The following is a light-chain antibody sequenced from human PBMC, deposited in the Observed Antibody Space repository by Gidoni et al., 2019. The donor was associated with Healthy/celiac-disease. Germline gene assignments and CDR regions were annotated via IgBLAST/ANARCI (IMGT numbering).Light chain of an antibody. CDR2: KDS. CDR1: ALPKQY. Sequence: SYELTQPPSVSVSPGQTARITCSGDALPKQYAYWYQQKPGQAPVLVIYKDSERPSGIPERFSGSSSGTTVTLTISGVQAEDEADYYCQSADSSGTCVVVGGGTKLTGL. CDR3: QSADSSGTCVV. V-gene: IGLV3-25*03. J-gene: IGLJ2*01.